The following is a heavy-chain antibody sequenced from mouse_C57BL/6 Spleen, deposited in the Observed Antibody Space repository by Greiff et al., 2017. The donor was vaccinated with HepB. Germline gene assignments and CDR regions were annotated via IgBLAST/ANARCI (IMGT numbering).Heavy chain of an antibody. CDR1: GYTFTSYW. CDR3: ARCTTVVGEDY. J-gene: IGHJ2*01. V-gene: IGHV1-61*01. Sequence: QVQLQQSGAELVRPGSSVKLSCKASGYTFTSYWMDWVKQRPGQGLEWIGNIYPSDSETHYNQKFKDKATLTVDKSSSTAYMQLSSLTSEDSAVHYCARCTTVVGEDYWGQGTTLTVSS. D-gene: IGHD1-1*01. CDR2: IYPSDSET.